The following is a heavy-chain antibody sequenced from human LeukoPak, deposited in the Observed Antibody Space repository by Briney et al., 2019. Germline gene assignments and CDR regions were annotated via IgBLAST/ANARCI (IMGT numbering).Heavy chain of an antibody. CDR2: VNYSGST. D-gene: IGHD3-10*01. Sequence: SETLSLTRSVSSGSISRYYWSWIRQPPGKGLEWIGSVNYSGSTKYNPSLRSRVTISVDMSKNQFSLRLSSVTAADTAFYYCARDEDYHGSGSYYHWGQGTLVTVSP. V-gene: IGHV4-59*01. CDR3: ARDEDYHGSGSYYH. J-gene: IGHJ4*02. CDR1: SGSISRYY.